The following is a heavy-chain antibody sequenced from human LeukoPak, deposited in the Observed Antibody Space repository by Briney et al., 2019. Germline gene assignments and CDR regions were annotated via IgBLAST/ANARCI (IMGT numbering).Heavy chain of an antibody. Sequence: PSETLSLTCTVSGGSISSYYWSWIRQPPGKGLEWIGYIYYSGSTNYNPSLKSRVTISVDTSKNQFSLKLSSVTAADTAVYYCARGFYGYPYYYGMDVWGQGTTVTVSS. D-gene: IGHD5-18*01. CDR1: GGSISSYY. CDR2: IYYSGST. J-gene: IGHJ6*02. V-gene: IGHV4-59*01. CDR3: ARGFYGYPYYYGMDV.